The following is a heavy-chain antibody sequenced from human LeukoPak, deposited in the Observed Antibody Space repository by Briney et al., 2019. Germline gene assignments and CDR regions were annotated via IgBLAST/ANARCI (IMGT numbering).Heavy chain of an antibody. D-gene: IGHD6-6*01. Sequence: GGSLRLSCGASGFTFSNYVMNWVRQAPGKGLEWVAVISYDGSNKYYADSVKGRFTISRDNSKNTLYLQMNSLRAEDTAVYYCARGSSSSRGYYYYYGMDVWGQGTTVTVSS. CDR2: ISYDGSNK. CDR3: ARGSSSSRGYYYYYGMDV. CDR1: GFTFSNYV. J-gene: IGHJ6*02. V-gene: IGHV3-30-3*01.